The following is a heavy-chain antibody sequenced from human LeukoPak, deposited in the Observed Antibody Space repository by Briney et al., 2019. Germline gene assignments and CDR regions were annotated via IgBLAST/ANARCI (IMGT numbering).Heavy chain of an antibody. V-gene: IGHV5-51*01. Sequence: GESLKISCKGSGYSFTSYWIGWVRQMPGKGLEWMGIIYPDDSNTRYSPSFQGQVTISADKSISTAYLQWSSLKASDTAMYYCARRDDSSGHYSVDYWGQGTLVTVSS. CDR1: GYSFTSYW. CDR3: ARRDDSSGHYSVDY. CDR2: IYPDDSNT. J-gene: IGHJ4*02. D-gene: IGHD3-22*01.